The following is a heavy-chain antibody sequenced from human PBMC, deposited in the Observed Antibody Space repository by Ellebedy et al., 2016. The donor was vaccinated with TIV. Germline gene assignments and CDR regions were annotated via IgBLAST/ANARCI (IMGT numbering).Heavy chain of an antibody. D-gene: IGHD6-19*01. CDR3: ASDSLDSSGWYCCGS. V-gene: IGHV3-48*03. J-gene: IGHJ5*02. Sequence: PGGSLRLSCAASTFSFSTYDMNWFRQAPGKRLEWLSFISSSAVFIKYADSVRGRFTISRDNAKNSLYLQMNSLRAEDTAVYYCASDSLDSSGWYCCGSWGQGTLVTVYS. CDR2: ISSSAVFI. CDR1: TFSFSTYD.